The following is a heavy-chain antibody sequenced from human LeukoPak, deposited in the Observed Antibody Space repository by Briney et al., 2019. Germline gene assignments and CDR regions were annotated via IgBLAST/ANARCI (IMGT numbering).Heavy chain of an antibody. CDR1: GFTFSDYA. D-gene: IGHD5-18*01. V-gene: IGHV3-23*01. Sequence: SGGSLRLSCVVSGFTFSDYAMSWVRQAPEKGLDWVSVISGSAHKIRYADSVKGRFTISRDNSENTVYLQMNNLRAEDTALYYCAGRPTGYSPGYVYWGQGALVTVSS. CDR3: AGRPTGYSPGYVY. CDR2: ISGSAHKI. J-gene: IGHJ4*02.